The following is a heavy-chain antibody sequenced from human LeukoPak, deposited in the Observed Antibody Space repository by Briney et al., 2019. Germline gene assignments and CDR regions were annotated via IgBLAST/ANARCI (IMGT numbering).Heavy chain of an antibody. V-gene: IGHV3-23*01. CDR3: AKHSGYSTREMEY. D-gene: IGHD2/OR15-2a*01. CDR2: ISGSGGST. CDR1: GFTFSNYA. J-gene: IGHJ4*02. Sequence: PGGSLRLSCAASGFTFSNYAMSWVRQAPGKGLEWVSAISGSGGSTYYADSVKGRFTISRDNSKNTLYLQMNSLRAEDTAVYYCAKHSGYSTREMEYWGQGTLVAVSS.